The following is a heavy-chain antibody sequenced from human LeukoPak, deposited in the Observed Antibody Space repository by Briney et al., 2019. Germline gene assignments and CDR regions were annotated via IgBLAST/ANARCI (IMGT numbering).Heavy chain of an antibody. CDR2: IRNKANSYTT. J-gene: IGHJ4*02. V-gene: IGHV3-72*01. CDR3: ARRVFGGNCYYDY. CDR1: GVTFSDHY. D-gene: IGHD4-23*01. Sequence: GVSLRLSCAASGVTFSDHYMDWVRQAPGKGLEWVGRIRNKANSYTTDYAASVKGRFTISRDDSKNSLYLQMNSLKTEDTAVYYCARRVFGGNCYYDYWGQGALVTVSS.